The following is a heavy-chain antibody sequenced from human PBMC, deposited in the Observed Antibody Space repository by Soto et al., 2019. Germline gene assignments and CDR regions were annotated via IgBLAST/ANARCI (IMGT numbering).Heavy chain of an antibody. V-gene: IGHV3-48*03. D-gene: IGHD6-13*01. CDR3: VRVGGAAAGPLDY. CDR2: ISSSGTTI. CDR1: EFTFSSYE. Sequence: GGSLRLSCVASEFTFSSYEMNWVRQAPGKGLEWVSYISSSGTTIYYSDSVKGRFTISRDNAKKSLYLQMNSLRAEDTAVYYCVRVGGAAAGPLDYWGQGTLVTVSS. J-gene: IGHJ4*02.